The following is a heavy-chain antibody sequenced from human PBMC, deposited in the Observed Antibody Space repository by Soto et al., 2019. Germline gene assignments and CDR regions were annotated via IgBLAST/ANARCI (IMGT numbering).Heavy chain of an antibody. Sequence: DVKLLESGGGVVQPGGSLRLSCAASGFAFNNYAMNWVRQAPGKGLEWVSHISGSGGSTDYADSVKGRFSISKDRSKNTLYLHMSSLRAEDTALYFCAKEGPYSKSWSSAGYLQHWGLGTQVTVSS. CDR3: AKEGPYSKSWSSAGYLQH. V-gene: IGHV3-23*01. J-gene: IGHJ1*01. D-gene: IGHD6-13*01. CDR1: GFAFNNYA. CDR2: ISGSGGST.